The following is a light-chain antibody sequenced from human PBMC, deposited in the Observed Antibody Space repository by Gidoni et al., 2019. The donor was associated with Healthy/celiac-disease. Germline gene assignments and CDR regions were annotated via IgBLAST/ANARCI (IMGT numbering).Light chain of an antibody. CDR2: WAP. V-gene: IGKV4-1*01. J-gene: IGKJ3*01. CDR1: QSVLYSSNNKNY. Sequence: DIVMTQSPDSLAVSLGERATINCKSSQSVLYSSNNKNYLAWYQQKPGQPPKLLIYWAPTLDAGVPDRFSGSASATDFTLTISRLPAEDAAVYYRQQYYSTPRFTFGPGTQVEIK. CDR3: QQYYSTPRFT.